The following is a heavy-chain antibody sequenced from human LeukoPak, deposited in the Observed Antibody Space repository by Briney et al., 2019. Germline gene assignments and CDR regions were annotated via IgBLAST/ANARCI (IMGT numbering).Heavy chain of an antibody. CDR2: IYYSGST. D-gene: IGHD4-17*01. CDR3: ASLMTTEYYFDY. CDR1: GGSFSGYY. J-gene: IGHJ4*02. Sequence: SETLSLICAVYGGSFSGYYWSWIRQHPGKGLEWIGYIYYSGSTYYNPSLKSRVTISVDTSKNQFSLKLSSVTAADTAVYYCASLMTTEYYFDYWGQGTLVTVSS. V-gene: IGHV4-31*11.